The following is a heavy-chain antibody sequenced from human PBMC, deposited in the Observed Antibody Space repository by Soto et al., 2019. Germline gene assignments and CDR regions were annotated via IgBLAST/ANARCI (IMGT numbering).Heavy chain of an antibody. V-gene: IGHV4-38-2*01. CDR3: ARARVAAAGNYFDY. CDR2: IYHSGST. Sequence: PSETLSLTCAVSGYSISGGYYWGWIRQPPGKGLEWIGSIYHSGSTYYNPSLKSRVTISVDTSKNQFSLKLSSVTAADTAVYYCARARVAAAGNYFDYWGQGTLVTVSS. CDR1: GYSISGGYY. D-gene: IGHD6-13*01. J-gene: IGHJ4*02.